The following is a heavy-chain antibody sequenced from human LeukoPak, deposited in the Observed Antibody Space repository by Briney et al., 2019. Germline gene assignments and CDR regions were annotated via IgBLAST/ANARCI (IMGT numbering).Heavy chain of an antibody. J-gene: IGHJ4*02. CDR2: INSDGSST. D-gene: IGHD1-26*01. CDR3: ARGLSVGATKGGCYFDY. V-gene: IGHV3-74*01. Sequence: GGSLRLSCAASRFTFSSYWMHWVRQAPGKGLVWVSRINSDGSSTSYADSVKGRFTISRDNAKNTLYLQMNSLRAEDTAVYYCARGLSVGATKGGCYFDYWGQGTLVTVSS. CDR1: RFTFSSYW.